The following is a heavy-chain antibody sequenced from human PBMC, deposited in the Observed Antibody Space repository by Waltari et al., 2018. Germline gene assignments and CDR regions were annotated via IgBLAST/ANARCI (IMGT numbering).Heavy chain of an antibody. CDR3: AREAHYDILTGYPTRNDAFDI. V-gene: IGHV3-30-3*01. J-gene: IGHJ3*02. Sequence: QVQLVESGGGVVQPGRSLRLSCAASGFTFSSYAMHWVRQAPGKGLEWAAVISYDGSNKYYADSVKGRFTISRDNSKNTLYLQMNSLRAEDTAVYYCAREAHYDILTGYPTRNDAFDIWGQGTMVTVSS. CDR1: GFTFSSYA. CDR2: ISYDGSNK. D-gene: IGHD3-9*01.